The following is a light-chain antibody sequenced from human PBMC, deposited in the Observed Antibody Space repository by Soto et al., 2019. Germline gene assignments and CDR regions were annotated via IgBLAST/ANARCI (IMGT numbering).Light chain of an antibody. CDR2: DAS. V-gene: IGKV3-11*01. CDR3: QQRSNWPALT. CDR1: QSVSSF. Sequence: EIVMTQSPGTLSVSPGERVTLSCRASQSVSSFLAWYQQKPGQAPRLLIYDASNRATGIPARFSGSGSGTDFTLTISSLEPEDFAVYYCQQRSNWPALTFGGGTKVDIK. J-gene: IGKJ4*01.